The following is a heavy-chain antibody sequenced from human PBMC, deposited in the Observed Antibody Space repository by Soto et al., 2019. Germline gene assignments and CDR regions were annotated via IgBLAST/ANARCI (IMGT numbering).Heavy chain of an antibody. J-gene: IGHJ4*02. CDR3: ATTRGIAVGGSFDY. CDR1: GGSFRNYY. Sequence: PSATLSITFGVYGGSFRNYYWIWVRQPPGKGLEWIGEVNHSGEATHNPSLKSRVTISIDTSKNQFSLKLSSVAAADTAIYFCATTRGIAVGGSFDYWGQGTLVTVSS. D-gene: IGHD6-13*01. V-gene: IGHV4-34*01. CDR2: VNHSGEA.